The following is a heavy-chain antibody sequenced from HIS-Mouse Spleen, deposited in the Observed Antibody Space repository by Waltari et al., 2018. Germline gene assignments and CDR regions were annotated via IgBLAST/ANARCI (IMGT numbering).Heavy chain of an antibody. Sequence: QVQLVESGGGVVQPGRSLRLSCAASGFTFSSYGMPWVRQAPGKGLEWVAVISYDGSNKYYADSVKGRFTISRDNSKNTLYLQMNSLRAEDTAVYYCAKDKHHAFDYWGQGTLGTVSS. CDR1: GFTFSSYG. CDR2: ISYDGSNK. V-gene: IGHV3-30*18. CDR3: AKDKHHAFDY. J-gene: IGHJ4*02.